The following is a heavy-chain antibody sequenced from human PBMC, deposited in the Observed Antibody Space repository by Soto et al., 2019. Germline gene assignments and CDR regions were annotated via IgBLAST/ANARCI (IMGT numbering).Heavy chain of an antibody. D-gene: IGHD6-13*01. CDR1: GASIGSGDYY. Sequence: SETLSLTCTVSGASIGSGDYYWSWIRQPPGKGLEWIGYIYFSGGTNYNPSLKSRVTISVDTSKNQFSLKLSSVTAADTAVYYCARESRSWYGSIWDYWGQGTLVTVSS. V-gene: IGHV4-61*08. J-gene: IGHJ4*02. CDR2: IYFSGGT. CDR3: ARESRSWYGSIWDY.